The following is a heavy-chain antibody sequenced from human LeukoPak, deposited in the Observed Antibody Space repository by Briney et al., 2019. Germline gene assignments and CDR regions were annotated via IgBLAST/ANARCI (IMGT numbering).Heavy chain of an antibody. CDR3: ARDLGGPDY. D-gene: IGHD3-16*01. Sequence: PGGSLRLSCAASGFTFSNFGMQWVRQAPGKGLEWVAIISYDGSEKYYADSVKGRFTISRDNSKNTLYLHMSSLRTNDTAVYFCARDLGGPDYWGQGTLATVSS. V-gene: IGHV3-30*15. J-gene: IGHJ4*02. CDR2: ISYDGSEK. CDR1: GFTFSNFG.